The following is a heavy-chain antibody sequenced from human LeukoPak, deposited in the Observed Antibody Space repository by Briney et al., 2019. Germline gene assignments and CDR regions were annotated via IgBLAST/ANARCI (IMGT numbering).Heavy chain of an antibody. CDR1: GFNFNNCT. CDR3: ARSPGGTYYYYYMDV. Sequence: GGSLRLSCAASGFNFNNCTFNWVRQAPGKGLEWVSSISSRSTYIYYADSMKGRFTISRDNAKNSLYLHMNSLRAEDTAVYYCARSPGGTYYYYYMDVWGKGTTVTVSS. CDR2: ISSRSTYI. J-gene: IGHJ6*03. D-gene: IGHD3-10*01. V-gene: IGHV3-21*01.